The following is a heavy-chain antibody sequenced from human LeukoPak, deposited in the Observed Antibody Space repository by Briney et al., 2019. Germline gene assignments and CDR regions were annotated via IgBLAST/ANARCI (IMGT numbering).Heavy chain of an antibody. CDR2: IYTSGST. D-gene: IGHD2-15*01. CDR1: GGSISSYY. Sequence: PSETLSLTCTVFGGSISSYYWSWIRQPAGKGLEWIGHIYTSGSTNYNPSLKSRVTMSVDTSKNHLSLKLSSVTAADTAVYYCARNLVVNDAFDIWGQGTMVTVSS. J-gene: IGHJ3*02. CDR3: ARNLVVNDAFDI. V-gene: IGHV4-4*07.